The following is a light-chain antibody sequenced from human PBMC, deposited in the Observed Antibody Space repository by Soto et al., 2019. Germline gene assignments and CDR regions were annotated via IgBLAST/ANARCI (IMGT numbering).Light chain of an antibody. CDR1: SSDVGGYNY. CDR2: DVS. V-gene: IGLV2-11*01. J-gene: IGLJ1*01. CDR3: CSYAGSYPYV. Sequence: QSVLTQPRSVSGSPGQSVTISCTGTSSDVGGYNYVSWYQQHPGKAPELMISDVSKRPSGVPDRFSGSKSGNTASLTISGLQAEDEADYYCCSYAGSYPYVFGSGTKVT.